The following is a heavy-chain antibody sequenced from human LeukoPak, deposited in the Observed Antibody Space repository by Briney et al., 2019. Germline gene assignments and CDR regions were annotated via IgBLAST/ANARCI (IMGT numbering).Heavy chain of an antibody. CDR1: GFTFSSYE. Sequence: PGGSLRLSCAASGFTFSSYEMNWVRQAPGKGLEWVSYISSSGSTIYYADSVKGRFTISRDNSKNTLYLQMNSLRAEDTAVYYCAKVSENYGSGNYYMDVWGKGTTVTISS. CDR3: AKVSENYGSGNYYMDV. CDR2: ISSSGSTI. D-gene: IGHD3-10*01. V-gene: IGHV3-48*03. J-gene: IGHJ6*03.